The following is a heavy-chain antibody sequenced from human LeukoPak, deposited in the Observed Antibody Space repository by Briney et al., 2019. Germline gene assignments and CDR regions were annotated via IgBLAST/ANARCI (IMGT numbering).Heavy chain of an antibody. D-gene: IGHD6-13*01. V-gene: IGHV4-31*03. CDR3: ARSVIAAAGIFDY. Sequence: SQTLSLTCTVSGGSISSGGYYWSWIRQHPGKGQEWIGYIYYSGSTYYNPSLKSRVTISVDTSKNQFSLKLSSVTAADTAVYYCARSVIAAAGIFDYWGQGTLVTVSS. J-gene: IGHJ4*02. CDR1: GGSISSGGYY. CDR2: IYYSGST.